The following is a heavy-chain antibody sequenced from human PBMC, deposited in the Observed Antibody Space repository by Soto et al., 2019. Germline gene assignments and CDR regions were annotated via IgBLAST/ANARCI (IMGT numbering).Heavy chain of an antibody. V-gene: IGHV1-69*13. CDR3: ARVVWWSYTKREEAFDI. CDR1: GGTFSSYA. CDR2: VIPIFGTA. Sequence: SVKVSCKASGGTFSSYAISWVRPAPGQGLEWRGGVIPIFGTANYAQKFQGRVTITADESTSTAYMELSSLRSEDTAVYYCARVVWWSYTKREEAFDIWAQGSLVTVAS. D-gene: IGHD1-26*01. J-gene: IGHJ3*02.